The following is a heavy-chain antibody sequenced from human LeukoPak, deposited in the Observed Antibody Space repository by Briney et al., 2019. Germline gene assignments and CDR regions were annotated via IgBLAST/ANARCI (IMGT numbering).Heavy chain of an antibody. CDR3: AKALYYYGSGSYPFDY. Sequence: PGGSLRLSCAASGFTFDDYAMHWVRQAPGKGLEWVSGISWNSGSIGYADSVKGRFTISRDNAKNSVYLQMNSLRAEDTALYYCAKALYYYGSGSYPFDYWGQGTLVTVSS. J-gene: IGHJ4*02. V-gene: IGHV3-9*01. CDR1: GFTFDDYA. D-gene: IGHD3-10*01. CDR2: ISWNSGSI.